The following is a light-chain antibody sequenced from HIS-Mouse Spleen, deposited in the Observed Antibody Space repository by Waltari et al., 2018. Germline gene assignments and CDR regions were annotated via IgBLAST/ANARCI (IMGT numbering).Light chain of an antibody. CDR3: QSYDSSLSVWV. CDR1: SSNIGAGYD. CDR2: GSR. Sequence: QSVLTQPPSVSGAPGQRVTISCTGSSSNIGAGYDVHWYQQLPGTAPKLRIVGSRNGPAGVPDRFAGSKAGTSASLAITGLQAEDEADYYCQSYDSSLSVWVFGGGTKLTVL. J-gene: IGLJ3*02. V-gene: IGLV1-40*01.